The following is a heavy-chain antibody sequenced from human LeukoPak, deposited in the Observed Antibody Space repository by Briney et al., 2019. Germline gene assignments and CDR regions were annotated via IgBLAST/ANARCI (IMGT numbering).Heavy chain of an antibody. Sequence: PGGSLRLSCAASGFTFSSYSMNWVRQAPGKGLEWVSSFSNSGHYIYYADSVKGRFTISRDNSKNTLYLQMNSLRAEDTAIYYCAKWPEGAMDYFDYWGQGTLVTVSS. CDR2: FSNSGHYI. J-gene: IGHJ4*02. D-gene: IGHD2-8*01. CDR3: AKWPEGAMDYFDY. V-gene: IGHV3-21*04. CDR1: GFTFSSYS.